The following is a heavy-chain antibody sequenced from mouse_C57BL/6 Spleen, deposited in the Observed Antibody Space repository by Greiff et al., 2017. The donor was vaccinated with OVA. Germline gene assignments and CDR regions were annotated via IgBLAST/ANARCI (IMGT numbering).Heavy chain of an antibody. Sequence: QVQLQQPGAELVRPGSSVKLSCKASGYTFTSYWMHWVKQRPIQGLEWIGNIDPSDSETHYNQKFKDKATLTVDKSSGTAYMQLSSLTSEDSAVYYCARTDYYGSSYWYFDVWGTGTTVTVSS. V-gene: IGHV1-52*01. J-gene: IGHJ1*03. CDR2: IDPSDSET. CDR3: ARTDYYGSSYWYFDV. CDR1: GYTFTSYW. D-gene: IGHD1-1*01.